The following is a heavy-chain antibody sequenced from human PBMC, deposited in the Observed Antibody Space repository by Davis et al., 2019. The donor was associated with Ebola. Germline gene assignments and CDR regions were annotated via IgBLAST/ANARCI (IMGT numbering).Heavy chain of an antibody. CDR1: GYRFTNYW. D-gene: IGHD1-20*01. CDR3: ATLRRTITGMDDGFDI. V-gene: IGHV5-51*01. Sequence: GGSLRLSCRGSGYRFTNYWIGWVRQMPGKGLEWLGIIYPGDSDTRYRPSFRGQVTISADKSFKTAFLQWSSLKASDTARYYCATLRRTITGMDDGFDIWGQGTMVTVSS. J-gene: IGHJ3*02. CDR2: IYPGDSDT.